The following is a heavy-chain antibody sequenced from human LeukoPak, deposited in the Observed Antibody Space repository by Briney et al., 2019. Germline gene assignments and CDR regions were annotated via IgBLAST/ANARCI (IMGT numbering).Heavy chain of an antibody. CDR1: GGCISSSGFY. D-gene: IGHD1-14*01. CDR2: VSYSGTT. V-gene: IGHV4-39*01. Sequence: SETPSLTCSVSGGCISSSGFYWDYIRQSPGKGLEWIATVSYSGTTYYNPSLKSRVTISIDTSNNQFSLHLISVTAADTALYYCARHRDTTTHDHFSGVDVWGQGTSVFVSS. CDR3: ARHRDTTTHDHFSGVDV. J-gene: IGHJ6*02.